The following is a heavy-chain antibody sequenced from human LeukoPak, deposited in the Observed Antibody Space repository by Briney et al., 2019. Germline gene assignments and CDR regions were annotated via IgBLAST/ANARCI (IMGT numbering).Heavy chain of an antibody. V-gene: IGHV3-66*01. CDR1: GFTFTGYW. J-gene: IGHJ4*02. CDR3: ARDGRRGPDCNGGGCYFVPGQ. D-gene: IGHD2-15*01. CDR2: IYTGGNT. Sequence: PGGSRRLSCGASGFTFTGYWMHWVRQAPGRGLEWGSVIYTGGNTYYADSVKGRFTISRDSSKNTLYLQMNSLRGEDTAVYYCARDGRRGPDCNGGGCYFVPGQWGQGTVVTVSS.